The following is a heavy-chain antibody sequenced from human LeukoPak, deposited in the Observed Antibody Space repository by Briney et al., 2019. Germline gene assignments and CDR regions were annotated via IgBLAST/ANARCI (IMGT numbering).Heavy chain of an antibody. J-gene: IGHJ4*02. V-gene: IGHV3-7*01. Sequence: PGGSLRLSCAASGFTFSRYWMSWVRQAPGKGREWVANIKYDGSGKYYVDSVRGGFTISRDNAKNSLYLQMNSLRAEDTAVYYCARDIEAAGLFFDYWGQGTLVTVSS. CDR3: ARDIEAAGLFFDY. CDR1: GFTFSRYW. CDR2: IKYDGSGK. D-gene: IGHD6-13*01.